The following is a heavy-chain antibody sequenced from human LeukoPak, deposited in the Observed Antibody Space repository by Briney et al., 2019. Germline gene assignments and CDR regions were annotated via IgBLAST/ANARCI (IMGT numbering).Heavy chain of an antibody. D-gene: IGHD5-12*01. CDR2: ISAYNGNT. CDR3: AREYSGPRELDY. J-gene: IGHJ4*02. V-gene: IGHV1-18*01. Sequence: GASVTVSFKASGYTFTSYGISWVRQAPGQGLEWMGWISAYNGNTNYAQKLQGRVTMTTDTSTSTAYMELRSLRSDDTAVYYCAREYSGPRELDYWGQGTLVTVSS. CDR1: GYTFTSYG.